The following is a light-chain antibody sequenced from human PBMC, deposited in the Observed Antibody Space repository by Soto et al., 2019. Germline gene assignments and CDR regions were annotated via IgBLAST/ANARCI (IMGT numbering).Light chain of an antibody. CDR2: KVS. CDR1: QSLVHSDGIAY. J-gene: IGKJ1*01. CDR3: MQRIEFPWT. V-gene: IGKV2-30*02. Sequence: DVVMTQSPLSLPVTLGQPASISCSSNQSLVHSDGIAYFSWFQQRPGRSPRRLIYKVSNRDSGVPARFSGSGSGTDFTLKISRVEAEDVGVYYCMQRIEFPWTFGQGTKVDIK.